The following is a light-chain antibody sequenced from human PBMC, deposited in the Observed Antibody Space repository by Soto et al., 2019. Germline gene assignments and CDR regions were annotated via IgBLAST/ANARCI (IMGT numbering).Light chain of an antibody. V-gene: IGKV3-20*01. J-gene: IGKJ4*01. Sequence: EIVLTQSPATLSSFPGDRVTLSCRAGQYINTRLALYQHRPGQAPRLLIYAASSRATGIPDRFTGSGSGTDFALTISRLEPEDFAVYFCQQHGSSPLTFGGGTKVDIK. CDR2: AAS. CDR1: QYINTR. CDR3: QQHGSSPLT.